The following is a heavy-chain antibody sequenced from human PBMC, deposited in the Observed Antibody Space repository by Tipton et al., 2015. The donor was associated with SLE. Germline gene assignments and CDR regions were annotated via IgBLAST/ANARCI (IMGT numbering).Heavy chain of an antibody. CDR3: ARDSWGDNWFDP. V-gene: IGHV3-48*03. J-gene: IGHJ5*02. D-gene: IGHD3-10*01. CDR2: ISSSCSTI. CDR1: GFTFSSHE. Sequence: SLRLSCAASGFTFSSHEMNWVRQAPGKGLEWVSYISSSCSTIYYADSVKGRCTISRGNAKNSLYLQMNSLRAEDSVVYYCARDSWGDNWFDPSGQGTLVTVSS.